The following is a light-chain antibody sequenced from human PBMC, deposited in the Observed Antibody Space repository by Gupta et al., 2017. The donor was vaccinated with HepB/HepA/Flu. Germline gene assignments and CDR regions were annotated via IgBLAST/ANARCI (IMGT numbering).Light chain of an antibody. CDR1: QSITNY. J-gene: IGKJ1*01. V-gene: IGKV1-39*01. CDR2: AAS. Sequence: DIQMTQSPSSLSASVGDRVTITCRASQSITNYLSWYQQKPGKAPKLLISAASSLQTGVPSRFSGSGSGTDFTLTISNLQPEDFATYYCQQTYSTPWTFGQGTKVEIK. CDR3: QQTYSTPWT.